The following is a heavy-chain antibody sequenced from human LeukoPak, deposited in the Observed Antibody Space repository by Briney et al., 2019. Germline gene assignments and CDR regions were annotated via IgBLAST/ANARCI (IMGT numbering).Heavy chain of an antibody. J-gene: IGHJ6*02. D-gene: IGHD5-12*01. CDR1: GYTFTSYA. Sequence: ASVKVSCKASGYTFTSYAISWVRQAPGQGLEWMGRIIPILGIEKYAQKFQGRVTITADKSTSTAYMELSSLRSEDTAVYYCASNSGYDDYYGMDVWGQGTTVTVSS. CDR2: IIPILGIE. CDR3: ASNSGYDDYYGMDV. V-gene: IGHV1-69*04.